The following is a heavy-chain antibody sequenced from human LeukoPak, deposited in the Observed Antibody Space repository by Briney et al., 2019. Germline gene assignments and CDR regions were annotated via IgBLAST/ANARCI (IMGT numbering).Heavy chain of an antibody. Sequence: PSETLSLTCAVSGGSISSGGYSWSWIRQPPGKGLEWIGYIYYSGSTYYNPSLKSRVTISVDTSKNQFSLKLSSVTAAGTAVYYCAREGEYSGYDEARWFDPWGQGTLVTVSS. CDR2: IYYSGST. CDR1: GGSISSGGYS. J-gene: IGHJ5*02. CDR3: AREGEYSGYDEARWFDP. V-gene: IGHV4-30-4*07. D-gene: IGHD5-12*01.